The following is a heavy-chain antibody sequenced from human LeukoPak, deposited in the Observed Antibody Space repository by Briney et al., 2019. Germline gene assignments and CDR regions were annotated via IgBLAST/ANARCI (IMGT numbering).Heavy chain of an antibody. CDR1: GGSISSSSYY. V-gene: IGHV4-39*07. Sequence: SETLSLTCTVSGGSISSSSYYWGWIRPPPGKGLEWIGSIYYSGSTYYNPSLKSRVTISVDTSKNQFSLKLSSVTAADTAVYYCARDGLWIQNAFDIWGQGTMVTVSS. CDR2: IYYSGST. D-gene: IGHD5-18*01. J-gene: IGHJ3*02. CDR3: ARDGLWIQNAFDI.